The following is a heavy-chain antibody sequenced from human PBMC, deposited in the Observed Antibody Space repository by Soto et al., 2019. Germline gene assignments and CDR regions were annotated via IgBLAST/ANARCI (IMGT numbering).Heavy chain of an antibody. Sequence: GSLRLSCTASGFTLSSYAMAWVRQAPGKGLEWVSAITGTGDTTYYADSVKGRFTVSRDNSKNTLFLQMSTLRAEDTAIYYCAKQYNWTPDDPWGQGTLVTVSS. CDR2: ITGTGDTT. D-gene: IGHD1-20*01. CDR1: GFTLSSYA. CDR3: AKQYNWTPDDP. J-gene: IGHJ5*02. V-gene: IGHV3-23*01.